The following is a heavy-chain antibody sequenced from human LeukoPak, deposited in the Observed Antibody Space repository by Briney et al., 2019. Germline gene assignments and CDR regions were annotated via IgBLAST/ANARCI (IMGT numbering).Heavy chain of an antibody. CDR2: IYYSGST. D-gene: IGHD3-9*01. Sequence: PSETLSLTCTVSGGSISSSSYYWGWIRQPPGKGLEWIGSIYYSGSTYYNSSLKSRVTISVDTSKNQFSLKLSSVTAADTAVYYCARHFRRYFDWFLNWFDPWGQGTLVTVSS. CDR1: GGSISSSSYY. V-gene: IGHV4-39*01. J-gene: IGHJ5*02. CDR3: ARHFRRYFDWFLNWFDP.